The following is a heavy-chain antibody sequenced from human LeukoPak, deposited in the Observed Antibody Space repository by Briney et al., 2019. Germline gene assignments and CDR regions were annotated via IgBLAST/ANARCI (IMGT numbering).Heavy chain of an antibody. D-gene: IGHD3-22*01. V-gene: IGHV3-30-3*01. CDR3: ARDYYDSSGYYPLGYFDY. CDR1: GFTFSSYA. Sequence: GGSLRLSCAASGFTFSSYAMHWVRQAPGKGLEWVAVISYDGSNKYYADSVKGRFTISRDNSKNTLCLQMNSLRAEDTAVYYCARDYYDSSGYYPLGYFDYWGQGTLVTVSS. J-gene: IGHJ4*02. CDR2: ISYDGSNK.